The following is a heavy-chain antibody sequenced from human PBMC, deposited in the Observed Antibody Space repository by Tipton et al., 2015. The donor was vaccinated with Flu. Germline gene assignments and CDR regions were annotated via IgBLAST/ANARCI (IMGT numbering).Heavy chain of an antibody. D-gene: IGHD2-21*01. V-gene: IGHV3-7*03. CDR2: IGQDGSEK. Sequence: SLRLSCAASGFTFSSYWMSWIRQAPRKGLEWVAHIGQDGSEKYYVDSVKGRFTISRDNAKKSLYLQMNSLRAEDTAVYYCAAFCGGDCYIVNFWGQGTLVTVSS. J-gene: IGHJ4*02. CDR3: AAFCGGDCYIVNF. CDR1: GFTFSSYW.